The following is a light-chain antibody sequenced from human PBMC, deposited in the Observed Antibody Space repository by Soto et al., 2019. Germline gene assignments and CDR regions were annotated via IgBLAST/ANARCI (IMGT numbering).Light chain of an antibody. CDR1: QTVGNNY. V-gene: IGKV3-20*01. Sequence: EIALTQSPGTLSLSPGERATLSCRAGQTVGNNYLAWHQQKPGQAPRVLIYDASRRATGIPDRFSGSGSGTDFTLTISRLEPEDFAVYYCHQYAASPLTFGGGTRVEIK. CDR2: DAS. J-gene: IGKJ4*01. CDR3: HQYAASPLT.